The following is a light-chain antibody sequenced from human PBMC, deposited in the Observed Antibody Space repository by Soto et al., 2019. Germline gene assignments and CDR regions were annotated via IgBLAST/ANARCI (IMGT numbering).Light chain of an antibody. J-gene: IGKJ2*01. V-gene: IGKV3-11*01. CDR1: RSVSSY. CDR2: DAS. CDR3: QQRTNWPYT. Sequence: EIVLTQSPATLSLSPGERATLSCRASRSVSSYLAWYQQKPGQAPRLLVYDASNRATDIPARFSGSGSGTDFTLTISSLEPEDFAVYYCQQRTNWPYTFGQGTKLEIK.